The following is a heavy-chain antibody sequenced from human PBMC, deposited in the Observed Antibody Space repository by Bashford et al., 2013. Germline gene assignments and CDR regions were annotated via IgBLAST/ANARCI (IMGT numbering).Heavy chain of an antibody. CDR3: ARKGLGVVVAATPNGWFESGY. V-gene: IGHV1-2*02. Sequence: VASVKVSCKASGYTFTGYYMHWVRQAPGQGLEWMGWINPNSGGTNYAQKFQGRVTMTRDTSISTAYMELSRLRSDDTAVYYCARKGLGVVVAATPNGWFESGYWGQGTLVTGLL. J-gene: IGHJ4*02. D-gene: IGHD2-15*01. CDR2: INPNSGGT. CDR1: GYTFTGYY.